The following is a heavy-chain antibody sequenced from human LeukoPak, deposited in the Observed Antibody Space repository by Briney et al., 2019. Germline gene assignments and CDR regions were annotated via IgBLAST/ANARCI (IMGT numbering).Heavy chain of an antibody. CDR1: GFTFSSYS. J-gene: IGHJ6*03. D-gene: IGHD3-9*01. V-gene: IGHV3-21*01. CDR2: ISSSSYI. Sequence: GGSLRLSCAASGFTFSSYSMNWVRQAPGKGLEWVSSISSSSYIYYADSVKGRFTISRDNAKNSLYLQMNSLRAEETAVYYCARSVLRYFDWFPLPYMDVWGKGTTVTISS. CDR3: ARSVLRYFDWFPLPYMDV.